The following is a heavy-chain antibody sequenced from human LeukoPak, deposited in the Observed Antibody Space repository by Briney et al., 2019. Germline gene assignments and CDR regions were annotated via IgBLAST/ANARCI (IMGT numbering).Heavy chain of an antibody. V-gene: IGHV1-8*03. D-gene: IGHD1-26*01. Sequence: ASVKVSCKASGYTFTSYDINWVRQATGQGLEWMGWMNPNSGNTGYAQKFQGGVTITRNTSISTAYMELSSLRSEDTAVYYCARTEGSYLDFDYWGQGTLVTVSS. CDR2: MNPNSGNT. CDR1: GYTFTSYD. J-gene: IGHJ4*02. CDR3: ARTEGSYLDFDY.